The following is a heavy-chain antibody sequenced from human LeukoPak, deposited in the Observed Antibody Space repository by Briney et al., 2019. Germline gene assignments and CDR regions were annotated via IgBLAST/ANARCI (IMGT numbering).Heavy chain of an antibody. V-gene: IGHV3-33*01. CDR2: IWYDGNNK. CDR1: GFTLSSNG. Sequence: PGRSLRLSCVASGFTLSSNGMHWVRQAPGKGLEWVAVIWYDGNNKYYADSVKGRFTISRDSSKNTMYLQMNSLRAEDTAVYYCAREHTTVTSLLDYWGQGTLVTVSS. CDR3: AREHTTVTSLLDY. D-gene: IGHD4-17*01. J-gene: IGHJ4*02.